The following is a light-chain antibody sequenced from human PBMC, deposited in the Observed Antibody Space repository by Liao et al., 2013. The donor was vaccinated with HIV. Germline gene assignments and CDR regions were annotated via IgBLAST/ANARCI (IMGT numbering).Light chain of an antibody. Sequence: SYELTQPPSVSVSPGQTANITCSGDNLGDKYASWYQQKPGQSPVLVIYQDNKRPSGIPERYTGSNSGITATLTISRTQAIDEADYYCQAWDSSTAFFGGGTKLTVL. CDR1: NLGDKY. CDR3: QAWDSSTAF. J-gene: IGLJ2*01. V-gene: IGLV3-1*01. CDR2: QDN.